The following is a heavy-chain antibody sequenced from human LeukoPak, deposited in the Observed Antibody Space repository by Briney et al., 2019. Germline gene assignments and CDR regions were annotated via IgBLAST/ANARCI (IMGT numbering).Heavy chain of an antibody. V-gene: IGHV4-61*02. J-gene: IGHJ4*02. Sequence: PSETLSLTCTVSGGSISSGSYYWTWIRQPAGKGLEWLGRIYSSGSTDYNPSLKSRVTISVDTSKNQFSLKLSSVTAADTAVYYCASTPPPWIAAAGYYFDYWGQGTLVTVSS. D-gene: IGHD6-13*01. CDR3: ASTPPPWIAAAGYYFDY. CDR2: IYSSGST. CDR1: GGSISSGSYY.